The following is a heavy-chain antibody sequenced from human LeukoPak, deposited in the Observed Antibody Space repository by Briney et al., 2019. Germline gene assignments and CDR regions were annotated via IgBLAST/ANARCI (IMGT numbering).Heavy chain of an antibody. J-gene: IGHJ5*02. D-gene: IGHD6-13*01. CDR2: INPNSGGT. CDR3: ARSAYSSSWYMFDP. CDR1: GYTFTGYY. V-gene: IGHV1-2*02. Sequence: ASVKVSCKASGYTFTGYYMHWVRQAPGQGLEWMGWINPNSGGTNYAQKFQGRVTMTRDTSISTAYMELSRLRSDDTAVYYCARSAYSSSWYMFDPWGQGTLVTVSS.